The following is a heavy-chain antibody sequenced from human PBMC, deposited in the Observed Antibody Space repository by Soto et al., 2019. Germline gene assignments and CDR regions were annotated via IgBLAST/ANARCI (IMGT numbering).Heavy chain of an antibody. J-gene: IGHJ6*02. CDR3: ARVSNSYDFWSGYFPHYYYGMDV. D-gene: IGHD3-3*01. Sequence: SETLSLTCTVSGGSISSYYWSWIRQPPGKGLEWIGYIYYSGSTNYNPSLKSRVTISVDTSKNQFSLKLSSVTAADTAVYYCARVSNSYDFWSGYFPHYYYGMDVWGQGTTVTVSS. CDR1: GGSISSYY. CDR2: IYYSGST. V-gene: IGHV4-59*01.